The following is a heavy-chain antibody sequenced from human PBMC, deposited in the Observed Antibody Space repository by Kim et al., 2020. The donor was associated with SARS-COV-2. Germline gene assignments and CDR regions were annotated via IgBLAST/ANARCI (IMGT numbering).Heavy chain of an antibody. CDR1: GFTFDDYA. J-gene: IGHJ4*02. D-gene: IGHD3-22*01. V-gene: IGHV3-9*01. Sequence: GGSLRLSCAASGFTFDDYAMHWVRQAPGKGLEWVSGISWNSGSIGYADSVKGRFTISRDNAKNSLYLQMNSLRAEDTALYYCAKDSTYYYDSSGYNPPDFWGQGTLVTVSS. CDR3: AKDSTYYYDSSGYNPPDF. CDR2: ISWNSGSI.